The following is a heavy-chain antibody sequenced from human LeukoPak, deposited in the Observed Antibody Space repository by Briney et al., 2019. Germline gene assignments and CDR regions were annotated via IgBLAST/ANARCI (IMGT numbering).Heavy chain of an antibody. V-gene: IGHV3-23*01. CDR2: ISGSGGST. CDR3: ARARYTSDWETLDY. CDR1: GFTFSSYA. Sequence: GGSLRLSCAASGFTFSSYAMSWVRQAPGKGLEWVSGISGSGGSTFYADSVKGRFTISRDNAKNSLYLQMNSLRAEDTAVYYCARARYTSDWETLDYWGQGTLVTVSS. D-gene: IGHD6-19*01. J-gene: IGHJ4*02.